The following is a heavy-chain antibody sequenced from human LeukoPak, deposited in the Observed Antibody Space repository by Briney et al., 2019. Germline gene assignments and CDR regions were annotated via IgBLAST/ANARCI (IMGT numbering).Heavy chain of an antibody. J-gene: IGHJ4*02. V-gene: IGHV3-74*01. D-gene: IGHD6-19*01. CDR2: INSDGSTT. CDR3: AKDLKSSGWDFDY. Sequence: GGSLRLSCAASGFTFSSYSMNWVRQAPGKGLVWVSRINSDGSTTTYADSVKGRFTISRDNSKSTLYLQMDSLRAEDTAVYYCAKDLKSSGWDFDYWGQGTLVTVSS. CDR1: GFTFSSYS.